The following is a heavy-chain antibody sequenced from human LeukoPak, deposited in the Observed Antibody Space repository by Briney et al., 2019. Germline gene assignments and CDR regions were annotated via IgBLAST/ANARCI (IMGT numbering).Heavy chain of an antibody. CDR2: IRYDGSNK. CDR1: GFTFSSYG. V-gene: IGHV3-30*02. CDR3: ARDKLDSSGWYLDY. Sequence: QTGGSLRLSCAASGFTFSSYGMHWVRQAPGKGLEWVAFIRYDGSNKYYADSVKGRFTISRDNSKNTLYLQMNSLRAEDTAVYYCARDKLDSSGWYLDYWGQGTLVTVSS. J-gene: IGHJ4*02. D-gene: IGHD6-19*01.